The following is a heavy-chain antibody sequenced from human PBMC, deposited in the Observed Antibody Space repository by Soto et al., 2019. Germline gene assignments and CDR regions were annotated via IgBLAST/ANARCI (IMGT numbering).Heavy chain of an antibody. Sequence: GLEWMGRFIPMLGTSNYAQKFQGRVTITADKSTSTAYMDLSSLTPEDTAVYYCVKSRGYCSGVSCYLEYWGHGTLVTVSS. D-gene: IGHD2-15*01. CDR3: VKSRGYCSGVSCYLEY. J-gene: IGHJ4*01. CDR2: FIPMLGTS. V-gene: IGHV1-69*08.